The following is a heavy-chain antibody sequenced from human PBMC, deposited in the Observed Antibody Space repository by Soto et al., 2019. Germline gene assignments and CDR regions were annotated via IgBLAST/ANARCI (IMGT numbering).Heavy chain of an antibody. D-gene: IGHD3-10*01. V-gene: IGHV4-39*01. Sequence: SETLSLTCTVSGGSISSGDYYWGWIRQPPGKDLQWIGSSSYNGGTFYNPSLKGRVVISFDTSKKQSSLQVTSVTAADTAVYFCARHRIEVVWRGFDFWGQGSPVTVSS. CDR3: ARHRIEVVWRGFDF. CDR2: SSYNGGT. CDR1: GGSISSGDYY. J-gene: IGHJ4*02.